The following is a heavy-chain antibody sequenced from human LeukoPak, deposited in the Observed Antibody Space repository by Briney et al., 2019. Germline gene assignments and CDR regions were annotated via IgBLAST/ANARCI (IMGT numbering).Heavy chain of an antibody. CDR1: GDTFSSFS. CDR2: IIPIFGTA. D-gene: IGHD1-7*01. Sequence: SVKVSCKASGDTFSSFSITWVRQAPGQGPEWMGGIIPIFGTANYAEKFQGRVTFIADESTSTAFMELRSLRSEDTAMYYCARNVMGTTLTDAFDIWGQGTLVTVSS. CDR3: ARNVMGTTLTDAFDI. V-gene: IGHV1-69*13. J-gene: IGHJ3*02.